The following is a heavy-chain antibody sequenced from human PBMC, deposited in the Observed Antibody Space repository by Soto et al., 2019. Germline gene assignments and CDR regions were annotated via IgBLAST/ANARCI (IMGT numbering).Heavy chain of an antibody. CDR1: GGSISSSSYY. V-gene: IGHV4-39*01. CDR3: ARRRIVVTTNFDY. J-gene: IGHJ4*02. CDR2: IFHTGST. D-gene: IGHD1-26*01. Sequence: SETLSLTCNVSGGSISSSSYYWGWIRQPPGKGLEWIGHIFHTGSTYYNPSLKSRVTISVDTSKNQFSLKLGSVTATDTAVYYCARRRIVVTTNFDYWGQGTLVTVSS.